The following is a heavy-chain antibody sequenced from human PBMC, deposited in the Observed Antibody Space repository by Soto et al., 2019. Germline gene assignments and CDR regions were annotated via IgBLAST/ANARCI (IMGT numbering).Heavy chain of an antibody. D-gene: IGHD3-3*01. CDR1: GYTFTGYY. V-gene: IGHV1-2*02. CDR2: INPNSRGT. Sequence: SVKVSSKASGYTFTGYYMHWVRQAPGQGLEWMGWINPNSRGTNYVEKFHGTVTMTRDTSISTAYMDLSRLQSDDMPVYYLARDGRIAIFGVANLSIDVWEQGTTVTVAS. J-gene: IGHJ6*01. CDR3: ARDGRIAIFGVANLSIDV.